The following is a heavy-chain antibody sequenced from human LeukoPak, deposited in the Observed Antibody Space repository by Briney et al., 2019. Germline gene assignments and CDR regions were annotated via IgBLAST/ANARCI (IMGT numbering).Heavy chain of an antibody. CDR3: AKEGDISSSWYLSNYFDY. D-gene: IGHD6-13*01. V-gene: IGHV3-30*18. CDR1: GFTFRAYG. Sequence: GGSLRLSCAASGFTFRAYGMHWVRQAPGKGLERLAIISYDGSNTYYADSVKGRFTISRDNSKNTLYLQMDSMRAEDTAVYYCAKEGDISSSWYLSNYFDYWGQGTLVTVSS. CDR2: ISYDGSNT. J-gene: IGHJ4*02.